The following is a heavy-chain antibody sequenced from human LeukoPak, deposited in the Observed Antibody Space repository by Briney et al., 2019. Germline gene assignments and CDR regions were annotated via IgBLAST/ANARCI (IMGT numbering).Heavy chain of an antibody. V-gene: IGHV4-59*01. CDR1: GGSLSSYY. D-gene: IGHD3-10*01. J-gene: IGHJ3*02. CDR2: IYYSGST. CDR3: ARDLLGLWFGESEDDI. Sequence: PSETLSLTCTVSGGSLSSYYWSWIRQPPGKGLEWIGYIYYSGSTNYNPSLKSRVTISVDTSKNQFSLKLSSVTAADTAVYYCARDLLGLWFGESEDDIWGQGTMVTVSS.